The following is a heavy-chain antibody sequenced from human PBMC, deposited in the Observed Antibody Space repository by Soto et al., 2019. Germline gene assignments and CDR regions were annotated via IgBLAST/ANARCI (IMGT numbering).Heavy chain of an antibody. J-gene: IGHJ4*02. CDR3: ALSLRYFEGLFSDGFDY. CDR1: GITFSNYK. D-gene: IGHD3-9*01. CDR2: IDRSDSEI. Sequence: SLRLSCAVSGITFSNYKMSWVRQAPGKGLEWVSSIDRSDSEIRYADSVKGRFTISRDNADNLLSLQMNSLRAEDTAVYYCALSLRYFEGLFSDGFDYWGQGTLVTVSS. V-gene: IGHV3-21*06.